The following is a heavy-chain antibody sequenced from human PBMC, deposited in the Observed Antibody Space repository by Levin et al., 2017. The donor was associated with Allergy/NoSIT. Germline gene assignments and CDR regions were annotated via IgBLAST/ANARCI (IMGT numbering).Heavy chain of an antibody. CDR1: GFIFSRYG. D-gene: IGHD2-2*01. CDR2: IRRSGETT. CDR3: AKGTEAGLPLGYQFYYGMDV. V-gene: IGHV3-23*01. Sequence: GGSLRLSCAASGFIFSRYGLTWVRQAPGKGLEWVSSIRRSGETTHYADSVKGRFTISRDNSENTLYLQMNSLRVEDTAVYYCAKGTEAGLPLGYQFYYGMDVWGQGTTVTVSS. J-gene: IGHJ6*02.